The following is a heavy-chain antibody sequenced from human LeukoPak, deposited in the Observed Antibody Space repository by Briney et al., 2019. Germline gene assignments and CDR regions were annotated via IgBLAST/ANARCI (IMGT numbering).Heavy chain of an antibody. D-gene: IGHD7-27*01. J-gene: IGHJ6*03. V-gene: IGHV4-59*01. CDR1: GGSISSYY. Sequence: SETLSLTCTVSGGSISSYYWSWIRQPPGKGLEWIGYIYYSGSTNYNPSLKSRVTTSVDTSKNQFSLKLSSVTAADTAVYYCARSGLGRGYYYYYMDVWGKETTVTVSS. CDR3: ARSGLGRGYYYYYMDV. CDR2: IYYSGST.